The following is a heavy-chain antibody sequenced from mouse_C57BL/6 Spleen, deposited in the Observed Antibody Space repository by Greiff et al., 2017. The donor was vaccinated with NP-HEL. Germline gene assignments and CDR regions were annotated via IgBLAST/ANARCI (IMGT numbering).Heavy chain of an antibody. D-gene: IGHD6-1*01. CDR3: ASGGLYYLDY. CDR2: IYPGSGNT. Sequence: QVQLQQSGAELVRPGASVKPSCKASGYTFTDYYINWVKQRPGQGLEWIARIYPGSGNTYYNEKFKGKATLTAEKSSSTAYMQHSSLTSEDSAVYFCASGGLYYLDYWGKGTTLTDSS. V-gene: IGHV1-76*01. CDR1: GYTFTDYY. J-gene: IGHJ2*01.